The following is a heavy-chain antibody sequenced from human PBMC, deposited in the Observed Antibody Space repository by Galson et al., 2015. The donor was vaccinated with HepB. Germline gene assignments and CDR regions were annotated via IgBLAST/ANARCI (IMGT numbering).Heavy chain of an antibody. Sequence: SLRLSCAASGFTFSSYAMHWVRQAPGKGLEWVAVISYDGSNKYYADSVKGRFTISRDNSKNTLYLRMNSLRAEDTAVYYCARGYSSSWYYFDYWGQGTLVTVSS. CDR3: ARGYSSSWYYFDY. J-gene: IGHJ4*02. CDR1: GFTFSSYA. CDR2: ISYDGSNK. D-gene: IGHD6-13*01. V-gene: IGHV3-30-3*01.